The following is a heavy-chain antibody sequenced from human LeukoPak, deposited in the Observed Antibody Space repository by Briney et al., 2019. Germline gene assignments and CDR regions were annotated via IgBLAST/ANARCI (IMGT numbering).Heavy chain of an antibody. V-gene: IGHV3-30*04. CDR2: ISYDGSNE. CDR3: AKDPAMYYYDSSGPGGLDY. J-gene: IGHJ4*02. CDR1: GCTFSSYV. Sequence: PGGSLRLFCAASGCTFSSYVMHWVRQAPGKGLEWVAIISYDGSNEYYADSVKGRFTISRDNSKNTLYLQMNSLRAADTAVYYCAKDPAMYYYDSSGPGGLDYWGQGTLVTVSS. D-gene: IGHD3-22*01.